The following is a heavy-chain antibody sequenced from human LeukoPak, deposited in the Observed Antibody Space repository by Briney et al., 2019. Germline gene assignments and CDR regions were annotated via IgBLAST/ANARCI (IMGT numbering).Heavy chain of an antibody. Sequence: PGRSLRLSCAASGFTFDDYAMHWVRQAPGKGLEWVSGISWNSGSIGYADSVKGRFTISRDNAKNSLYLQMNSLRAEDTAVYYCARDFLDTAMVEADYYYMDVWGKGTTVTVSS. CDR3: ARDFLDTAMVEADYYYMDV. D-gene: IGHD5-18*01. V-gene: IGHV3-9*01. CDR1: GFTFDDYA. CDR2: ISWNSGSI. J-gene: IGHJ6*03.